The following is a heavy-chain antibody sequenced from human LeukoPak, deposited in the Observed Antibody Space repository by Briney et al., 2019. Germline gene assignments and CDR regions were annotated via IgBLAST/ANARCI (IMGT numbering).Heavy chain of an antibody. CDR2: IIPIFGTA. Sequence: GASVKVSCKASGGTFSSYAISWVRQAPGQGLEWMGGIIPIFGTANYAQKFQGRVTITADESTRTAYMELSSLRSEDTAVYYCARQGGFGESLYYFDYWGQGTLVTVSS. CDR3: ARQGGFGESLYYFDY. J-gene: IGHJ4*02. V-gene: IGHV1-69*13. D-gene: IGHD3-10*01. CDR1: GGTFSSYA.